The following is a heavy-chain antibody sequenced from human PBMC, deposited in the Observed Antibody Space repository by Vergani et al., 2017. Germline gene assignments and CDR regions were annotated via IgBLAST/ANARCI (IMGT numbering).Heavy chain of an antibody. V-gene: IGHV4-39*01. CDR2: TYYSGST. CDR1: GASFRSSNYH. J-gene: IGHJ5*02. D-gene: IGHD6-19*01. CDR3: ARHSTVECLVKLGWIDP. Sequence: QLQLQESGPGLVKPSATLYLTCSVSGASFRSSNYHWGWIRQPPGKGLEWIASTYYSGSTYYNPSLKSRVTISVTTSKNQYSLKLSSVTAADTAVYFCARHSTVECLVKLGWIDPWCRGILVTVSS.